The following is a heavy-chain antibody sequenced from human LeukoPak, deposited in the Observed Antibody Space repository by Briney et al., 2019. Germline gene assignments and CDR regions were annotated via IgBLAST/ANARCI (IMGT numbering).Heavy chain of an antibody. V-gene: IGHV3-74*01. Sequence: PGGSLRLSCVVSGFTFSSYWMHWVRQAPGKGLVWVSRINSDGSSTTYADSVKGRFTISRDNAKNTVYVQMNSLRAEDTAVYYCARGLPGHTSALGYWGQGTLVTVSS. J-gene: IGHJ4*02. CDR3: ARGLPGHTSALGY. CDR1: GFTFSSYW. D-gene: IGHD6-25*01. CDR2: INSDGSST.